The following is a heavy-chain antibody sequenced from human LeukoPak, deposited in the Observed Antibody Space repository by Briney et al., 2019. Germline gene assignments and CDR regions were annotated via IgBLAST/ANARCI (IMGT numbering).Heavy chain of an antibody. Sequence: ASVKVSCKASGYTFTSYGISWVRQAPGQGLEWMGWISAYNGNTNYAQKLQGRVTMTTDTSTSTAYMELRSLRSDDTAVYYCARATGSSIVVVPAAPYYYYYMDVWGKGTTVTVSS. V-gene: IGHV1-18*01. CDR2: ISAYNGNT. CDR3: ARATGSSIVVVPAAPYYYYYMDV. J-gene: IGHJ6*03. D-gene: IGHD2-2*01. CDR1: GYTFTSYG.